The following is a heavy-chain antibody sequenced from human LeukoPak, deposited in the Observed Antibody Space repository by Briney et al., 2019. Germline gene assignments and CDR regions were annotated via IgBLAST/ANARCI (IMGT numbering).Heavy chain of an antibody. CDR3: ARLGGSYYDSSGYFYAFDI. J-gene: IGHJ3*02. Sequence: GSLRLSCAASGFTVSSNYMSWVRQAPGKGLEWVSVIYSGGSTYYADSVKGRFTISRDNSKNTLYLQMNSLRAEDTAVYYCARLGGSYYDSSGYFYAFDIWGQGTMVTVSS. CDR2: IYSGGST. D-gene: IGHD3-22*01. V-gene: IGHV3-53*01. CDR1: GFTVSSNY.